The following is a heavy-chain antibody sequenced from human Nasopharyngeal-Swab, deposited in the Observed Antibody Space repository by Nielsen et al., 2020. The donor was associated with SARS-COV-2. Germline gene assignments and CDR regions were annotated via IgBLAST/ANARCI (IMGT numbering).Heavy chain of an antibody. V-gene: IGHV3-21*01. Sequence: GESLKISCAASGFTFSSYSMNWVRQAPGKGLEWVSSISSSSYIYYADSVKGRFTISRDNAKNSLYLQMNSLRAEGTAVYYCARERLGELFVDYWGQGTLVTVSS. J-gene: IGHJ4*02. CDR1: GFTFSSYS. D-gene: IGHD3-16*01. CDR2: ISSSSYI. CDR3: ARERLGELFVDY.